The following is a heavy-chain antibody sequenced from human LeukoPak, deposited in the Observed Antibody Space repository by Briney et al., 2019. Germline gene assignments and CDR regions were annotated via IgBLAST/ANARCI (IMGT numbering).Heavy chain of an antibody. J-gene: IGHJ4*02. V-gene: IGHV3-30*18. CDR3: AKNGDSERWLQPKFVTH. CDR1: GFTFSSYG. CDR2: ISYDGSNN. D-gene: IGHD5-24*01. Sequence: PGRSLRLSCAASGFTFSSYGMSWVRQAPGKGLGWVAVISYDGSNNYYADSVKGRFTMSRDNSKNTLYLQMNSLRAEDTAVYYCAKNGDSERWLQPKFVTHWGQGTLVTVSS.